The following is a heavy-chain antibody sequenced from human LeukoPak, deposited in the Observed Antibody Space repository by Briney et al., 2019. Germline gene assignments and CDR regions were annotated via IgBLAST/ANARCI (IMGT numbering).Heavy chain of an antibody. Sequence: PSETLSLTCTVSGGSISSYYWSWIRQPPGKGLEWIGYIYYSGSTNYNPSLKSRVTISVDTSKNQFSLKLSSVTAADTAVYYCARRRHGVYEFDYWGQGTLVTVSS. CDR1: GGSISSYY. D-gene: IGHD5/OR15-5a*01. J-gene: IGHJ4*02. V-gene: IGHV4-59*01. CDR2: IYYSGST. CDR3: ARRRHGVYEFDY.